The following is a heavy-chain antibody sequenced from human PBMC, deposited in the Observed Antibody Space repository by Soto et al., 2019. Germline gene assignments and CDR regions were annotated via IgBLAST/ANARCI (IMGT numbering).Heavy chain of an antibody. CDR3: AKEGGLSGSYYY. CDR1: GFTFSSYG. J-gene: IGHJ4*02. Sequence: QVPLVESGGGVVQPGRSLRLSCVASGFTFSSYGMHWVRQAPGKGLEWVAIISYDGSNTYYADSVKGRFTISRDNSKNTLYLQMNSLRAEDTSVYYCAKEGGLSGSYYYWGQGTLVTVSS. V-gene: IGHV3-30*18. D-gene: IGHD1-26*01. CDR2: ISYDGSNT.